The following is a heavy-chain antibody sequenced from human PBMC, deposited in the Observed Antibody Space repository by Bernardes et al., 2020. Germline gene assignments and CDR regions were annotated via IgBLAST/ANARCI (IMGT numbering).Heavy chain of an antibody. V-gene: IGHV3-23*01. J-gene: IGHJ4*02. Sequence: GGSLRLSRAASGFTFTSYALTWVRQAPGAGLEWVSGISGSGGRTYYADSVRDRFTISRDNFKNILFLHMSSLGAEDTAVYYCAKKNVIASRPDSPFHYWGQGALVTVSS. CDR2: ISGSGGRT. D-gene: IGHD6-6*01. CDR3: AKKNVIASRPDSPFHY. CDR1: GFTFTSYA.